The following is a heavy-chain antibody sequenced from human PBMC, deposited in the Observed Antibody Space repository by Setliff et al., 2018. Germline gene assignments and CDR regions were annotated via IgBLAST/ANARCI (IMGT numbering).Heavy chain of an antibody. CDR3: VRDRYGRNSDGSGVYNWFDS. Sequence: TLSLTCNVSGASISSGSHYWSWIRQSAGEKPTWIGHVYSTGSTNYNPSFESRVSISVDRSNNQFSLKMTSVTAADTAMYYCVRDRYGRNSDGSGVYNWFDSWGQGILVTVSS. D-gene: IGHD2-15*01. V-gene: IGHV4-61*09. J-gene: IGHJ5*01. CDR1: GASISSGSHY. CDR2: VYSTGST.